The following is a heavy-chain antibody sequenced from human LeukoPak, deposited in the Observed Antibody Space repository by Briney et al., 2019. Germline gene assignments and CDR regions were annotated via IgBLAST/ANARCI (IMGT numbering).Heavy chain of an antibody. CDR1: GYSISSGYY. J-gene: IGHJ6*04. V-gene: IGHV4-61*01. Sequence: SETLSLTCAVSGYSISSGYYWGWIRQPPGKGLEWIGYIYYSGSTNYNPSLKSRVTISVDTSKNQFSLKLSSVTAADPAVYYCASRMDVWGKGTTVTVSS. CDR2: IYYSGST. CDR3: ASRMDV.